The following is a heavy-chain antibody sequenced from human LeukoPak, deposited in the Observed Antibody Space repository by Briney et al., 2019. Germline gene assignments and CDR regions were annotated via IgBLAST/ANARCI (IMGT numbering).Heavy chain of an antibody. CDR2: IYYSEST. CDR3: ARVSAYGDYAGTLDY. CDR1: GGSLTSYY. D-gene: IGHD4-17*01. Sequence: SETLSLTCTVSGGSLTSYYWSWIRQPPGKGLEWIGYIYYSESTNYNPSLKSRLSISVDTSKNQFSLRLSSVTAADTAVYYCARVSAYGDYAGTLDYWGQGTLVTVSS. V-gene: IGHV4-59*01. J-gene: IGHJ4*02.